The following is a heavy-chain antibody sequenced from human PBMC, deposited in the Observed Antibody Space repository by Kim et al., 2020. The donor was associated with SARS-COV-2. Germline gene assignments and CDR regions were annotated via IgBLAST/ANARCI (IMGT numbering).Heavy chain of an antibody. CDR2: ISWNSGSI. J-gene: IGHJ1*01. CDR1: GFTFDDYA. D-gene: IGHD3-10*01. CDR3: AKAIPPYYYGSGSYYSEYFQH. V-gene: IGHV3-9*01. Sequence: GGSLRLSCAASGFTFDDYAMHWVRQAPGKGLEWVSGISWNSGSIGYADSVKGRFTISRDNAKNSLYLQMNSLRAEDTALYYCAKAIPPYYYGSGSYYSEYFQHWGQGTLVTVSS.